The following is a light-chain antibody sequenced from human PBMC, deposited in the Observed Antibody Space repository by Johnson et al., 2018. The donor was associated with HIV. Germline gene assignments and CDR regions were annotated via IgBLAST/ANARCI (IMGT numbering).Light chain of an antibody. J-gene: IGLJ1*01. CDR2: ENT. CDR3: GTWDSRLTAGHV. V-gene: IGLV1-51*02. CDR1: SSNIGNKY. Sequence: QSVLTQPPSVSAAPGQKVTISCSGSSSNIGNKYVSWYQQLPGTAPKLLIYENTKRPSGIPDRFSGSKSGTSATLGITRLQTGDEADDYCGTWDSRLTAGHVFGSGTKATLL.